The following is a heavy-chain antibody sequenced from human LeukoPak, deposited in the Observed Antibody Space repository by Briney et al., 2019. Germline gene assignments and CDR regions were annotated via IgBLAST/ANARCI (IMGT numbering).Heavy chain of an antibody. CDR2: IKQDGGEK. CDR3: ARDRNTDFWSGYYTNYFDY. CDR1: GFTFSTYW. V-gene: IGHV3-7*01. J-gene: IGHJ4*02. Sequence: PGGSLRLSCAASGFTFSTYWMTWVRQAPGKGLEWVANIKQDGGEKFYVDSVKGRFTISRDNANNSLYLQMNSLRAEDTAVYYCARDRNTDFWSGYYTNYFDYWGQGTLVTVSS. D-gene: IGHD3-3*01.